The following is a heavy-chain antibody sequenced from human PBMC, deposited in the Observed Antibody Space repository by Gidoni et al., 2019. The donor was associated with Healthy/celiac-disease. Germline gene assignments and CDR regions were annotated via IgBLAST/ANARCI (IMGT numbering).Heavy chain of an antibody. J-gene: IGHJ6*02. CDR1: GGPLSSDA. D-gene: IGHD2-15*01. CDR2: VIPLFGTA. V-gene: IGHV1-69*06. Sequence: QVQPVQSGAEGKMPGSSVTVSCQASGGPLSSDANSRVRKDPGEVLEWMGGVIPLFGTANYAQKFQASVTIPADNSTSTAYMELSSLVSDDTAVYYCERGDVHCSGCSCYYYYGMDVWGQGTTVTVSS. CDR3: ERGDVHCSGCSCYYYYGMDV.